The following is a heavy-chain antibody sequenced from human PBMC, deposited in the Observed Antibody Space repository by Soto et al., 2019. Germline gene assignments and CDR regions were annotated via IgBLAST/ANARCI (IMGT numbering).Heavy chain of an antibody. CDR2: IIPILGIA. V-gene: IGHV1-69*02. CDR1: GGTFSSYT. D-gene: IGHD2-15*01. CDR3: ARNLVPPLVEFDA. Sequence: ASVKVSCKASGGTFSSYTISWLRQAPGQGLEWMGRIIPILGIANYAQKFQGRVTITADKSTSTAYMELSSLRSEVTAVFYCARNLVPPLVEFDALGQGNLVSVSS. J-gene: IGHJ5*02.